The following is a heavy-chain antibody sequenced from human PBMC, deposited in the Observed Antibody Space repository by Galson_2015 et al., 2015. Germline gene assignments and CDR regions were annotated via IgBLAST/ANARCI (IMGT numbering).Heavy chain of an antibody. CDR1: GFTFSSYS. Sequence: SLRLSCAASGFTFSSYSMNWVRQAPGKGLEWVSYISSSSSTIYYADSVKGRFTISRDNTKNSLYLQMNSLRDEDTAVYYCAREYCSSTSCYLGSYFDYWGQGTLVTVSS. D-gene: IGHD2-2*01. J-gene: IGHJ4*02. CDR3: AREYCSSTSCYLGSYFDY. V-gene: IGHV3-48*02. CDR2: ISSSSSTI.